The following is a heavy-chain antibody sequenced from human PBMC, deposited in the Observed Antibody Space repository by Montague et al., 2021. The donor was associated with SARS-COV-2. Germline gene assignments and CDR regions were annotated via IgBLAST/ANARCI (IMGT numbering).Heavy chain of an antibody. J-gene: IGHJ6*02. D-gene: IGHD5-12*01. CDR2: INHSGST. V-gene: IGHV4-34*01. CDR1: GGSFSGYY. Sequence: SETLSLTCAVYGGSFSGYYWSWIRQPPGKGLEWIGEINHSGSTNYNPSLKSRVTISVDTSKNQFSLKLSSVTAADTAVYYCARDRPPVATTFYYYCGMDVWGQGTTVTVSS. CDR3: ARDRPPVATTFYYYCGMDV.